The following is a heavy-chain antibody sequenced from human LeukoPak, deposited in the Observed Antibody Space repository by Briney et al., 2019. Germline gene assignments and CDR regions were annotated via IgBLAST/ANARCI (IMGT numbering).Heavy chain of an antibody. CDR3: ARVSSSVSWFDP. D-gene: IGHD3-16*02. V-gene: IGHV1-18*01. Sequence: ASVKVSCKASGGTFSSYAISWVRQAPGQGLEWMGWISAYNGNTNYAQKLQGRVTMTTDTSTSAAYMELRSLRSDDTAVYYCARVSSSVSWFDPWGQGTLVTVSS. CDR2: ISAYNGNT. CDR1: GGTFSSYA. J-gene: IGHJ5*02.